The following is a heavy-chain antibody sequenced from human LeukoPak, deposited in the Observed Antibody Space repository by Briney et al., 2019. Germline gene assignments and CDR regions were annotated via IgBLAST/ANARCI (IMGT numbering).Heavy chain of an antibody. CDR3: ARVSSSRQGWFDP. CDR1: GGSISSYY. D-gene: IGHD6-13*01. V-gene: IGHV4-59*08. Sequence: SEPLSLTCTVSGGSISSYYWSWIRQPPGKGLEWIGYIYYSGSTNYNPSLKSRVTISVDTSKNQFSLKLSSVTAADTAVYYCARVSSSRQGWFDPWGQGTLVTVSS. CDR2: IYYSGST. J-gene: IGHJ5*02.